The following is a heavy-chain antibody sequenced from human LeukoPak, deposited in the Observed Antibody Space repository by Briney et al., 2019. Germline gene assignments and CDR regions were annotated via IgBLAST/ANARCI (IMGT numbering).Heavy chain of an antibody. D-gene: IGHD5-12*01. CDR1: GVSLKSGDYY. CDR3: ARDGGYAYYYYGMDV. J-gene: IGHJ6*02. Sequence: PSETLSLTCTVSGVSLKSGDYYWGWIRQPPGKGLEWLGYIYYSGSTNYNPSLTSRVTMTVDTSRNQFSLKVSSVTAADTAMYYCARDGGYAYYYYGMDVWGQGTTVTVSS. V-gene: IGHV4-61*08. CDR2: IYYSGST.